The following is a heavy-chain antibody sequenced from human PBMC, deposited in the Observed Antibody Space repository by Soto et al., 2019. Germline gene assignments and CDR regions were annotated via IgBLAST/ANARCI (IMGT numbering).Heavy chain of an antibody. Sequence: SVKVSCKASGGTFSSYAISWVRQAPGQGLEWMGGIIPIFGTANYAQKFQGRVTITADESTSTAYMELSSLRSEDTAVYYCAREEPYDSSGYTDGWFDPWGQGTLVTVSS. V-gene: IGHV1-69*13. CDR1: GGTFSSYA. CDR2: IIPIFGTA. CDR3: AREEPYDSSGYTDGWFDP. D-gene: IGHD3-22*01. J-gene: IGHJ5*02.